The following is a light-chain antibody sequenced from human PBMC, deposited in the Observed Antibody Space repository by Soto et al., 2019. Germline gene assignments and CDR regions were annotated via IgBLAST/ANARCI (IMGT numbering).Light chain of an antibody. CDR1: QGISYY. V-gene: IGKV1-27*01. CDR2: AAS. Sequence: DVQMTQAPSSLSASVGDRVTITCLASQGISYYLAWYQQKPGKVPKLLIYAASILQSGVPSRFSGSGSGTDFTLTISSLQPEDVATYYCQKYNSAPPTFGGGTKVEIK. CDR3: QKYNSAPPT. J-gene: IGKJ4*01.